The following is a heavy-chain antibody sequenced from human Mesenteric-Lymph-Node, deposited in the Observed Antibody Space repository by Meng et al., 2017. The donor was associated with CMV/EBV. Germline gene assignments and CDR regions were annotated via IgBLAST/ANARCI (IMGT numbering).Heavy chain of an antibody. CDR2: IYHSGST. V-gene: IGHV4-38-2*02. J-gene: IGHJ5*02. CDR3: ASVTRNWFDP. Sequence: GSLRLSCTVSGYSISSDYYWGWIRQPPGKGLEWIGNIYHSGSTNYNPSLKSRVTISVDTSKNQFSLKLSSVTAADTAVYYCASVTRNWFDPWGQGTLVTVSS. CDR1: GYSISSDYY.